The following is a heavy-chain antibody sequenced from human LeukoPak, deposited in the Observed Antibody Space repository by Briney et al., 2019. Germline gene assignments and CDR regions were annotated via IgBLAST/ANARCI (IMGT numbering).Heavy chain of an antibody. J-gene: IGHJ4*02. Sequence: ASVKVSCKASGYTFTSYAMHWVRQAPGQRLEWMGWINAGNGNTKYSQKFQGRVTTTRDTSASTAYMELSSLRSEDTAVYYCASSINGRYSEEGILDYWGQGTLVTVSS. D-gene: IGHD1-26*01. V-gene: IGHV1-3*01. CDR3: ASSINGRYSEEGILDY. CDR1: GYTFTSYA. CDR2: INAGNGNT.